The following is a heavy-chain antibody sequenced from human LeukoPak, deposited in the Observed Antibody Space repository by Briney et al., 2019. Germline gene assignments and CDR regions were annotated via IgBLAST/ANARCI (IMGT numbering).Heavy chain of an antibody. V-gene: IGHV3-23*01. CDR1: GSTFSSYA. J-gene: IGHJ4*02. Sequence: GGSLRLSCAASGSTFSSYAMSWVRQAPGKGLEWVSAVSGSGGSTYYAASVKGRFTISRDNSKNTLYLQMNSLRAEDTAVYYCAKTKSYYYDSSGSYFDYWGQGTLVTVSS. CDR2: VSGSGGST. CDR3: AKTKSYYYDSSGSYFDY. D-gene: IGHD3-22*01.